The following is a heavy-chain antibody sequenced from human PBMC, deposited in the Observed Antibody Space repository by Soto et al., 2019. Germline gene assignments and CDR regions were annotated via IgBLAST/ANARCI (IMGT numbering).Heavy chain of an antibody. Sequence: SVKVSCKASGGTFSSYAISLVRQVPGQGLEWMGXIXPXXXTXNXAXKXXXXVTITADESTSTAYMELSRLRSEDAAVYYCARDSKGYSSGWYLGYWGQGTLVTVSS. J-gene: IGHJ4*02. CDR2: IXPXXXTX. CDR3: ARDSKGYSSGWYLGY. V-gene: IGHV1-69*13. CDR1: GGTFSSYA. D-gene: IGHD6-19*01.